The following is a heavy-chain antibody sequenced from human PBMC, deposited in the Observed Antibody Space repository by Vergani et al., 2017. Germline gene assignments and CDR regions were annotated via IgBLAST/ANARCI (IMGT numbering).Heavy chain of an antibody. D-gene: IGHD3-16*01. CDR1: GYSISRGYY. Sequence: QVQLQESGPGLVKPSETLSLPCSVSGYSISRGYYSGWIRQPPGKGLVWIATVFHSGSAYYNPSLRRRVTISVETAKNQFSLRLTTLTAADTAVYYCARQFWVSQGVGAFETWGRGTEVAVSS. CDR2: VFHSGSA. J-gene: IGHJ3*02. CDR3: ARQFWVSQGVGAFET. V-gene: IGHV4-38-2*02.